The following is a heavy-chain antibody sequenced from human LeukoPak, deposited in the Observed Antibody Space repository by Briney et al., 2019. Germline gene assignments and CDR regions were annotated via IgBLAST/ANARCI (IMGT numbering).Heavy chain of an antibody. CDR3: AREDTRRGSRGYFDY. CDR2: ISGDNGST. CDR1: AYTFTSYG. V-gene: IGHV1-18*01. Sequence: GASVKVSCKASAYTFTSYGISWVRQAPGQGLEWMGWISGDNGSTNYAQKLQGRVTMTTDTSTSTAYMELRSLRSDDSAIYYCAREDTRRGSRGYFDYWGQGTLVTVSS. D-gene: IGHD2-2*01. J-gene: IGHJ4*02.